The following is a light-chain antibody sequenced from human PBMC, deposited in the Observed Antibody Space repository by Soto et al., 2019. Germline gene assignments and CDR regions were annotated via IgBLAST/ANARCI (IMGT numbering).Light chain of an antibody. CDR2: GNS. V-gene: IGLV1-40*01. CDR3: QSYDSSPSGWIWV. Sequence: QPVLTQPPSVSGAPGQRVTISCTGSSSNIGAGYDVHWYQQLPGTAPKLLIYGNSNRPSGVSGRFSGSKSGTSASLAITGLQAEDEADYYCQSYDSSPSGWIWVFGGGTKLTVL. CDR1: SSNIGAGYD. J-gene: IGLJ3*02.